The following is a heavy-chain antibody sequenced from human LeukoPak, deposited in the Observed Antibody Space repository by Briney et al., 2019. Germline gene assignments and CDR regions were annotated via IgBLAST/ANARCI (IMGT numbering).Heavy chain of an antibody. CDR3: AKSYSSEENSYYYMDV. CDR2: VSSSGSYI. CDR1: GFTFSSYA. D-gene: IGHD6-19*01. J-gene: IGHJ6*03. V-gene: IGHV3-23*01. Sequence: GGSLRLSCAASGFTFSSYAMNWVRQAPGKGLEWVSFVSSSGSYIYYADSVKGRFTISRDNSKSTLYLEMNSLRAEDTAVYYCAKSYSSEENSYYYMDVWGKGTTVTVSS.